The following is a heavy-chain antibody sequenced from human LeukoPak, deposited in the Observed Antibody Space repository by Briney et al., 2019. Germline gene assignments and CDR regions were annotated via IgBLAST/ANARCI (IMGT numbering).Heavy chain of an antibody. Sequence: PGGSLRLSCAASGFTFSSYGMHGVRQAPGKGLEWVAFIRYDGSNKYYADSVKGRFTISRDNSKNTLYLQMNSLRAEDTAVYYCAKQATYYDFWSGYSAFDYWGQGTLVTVSS. CDR2: IRYDGSNK. CDR1: GFTFSSYG. V-gene: IGHV3-30*02. J-gene: IGHJ4*02. CDR3: AKQATYYDFWSGYSAFDY. D-gene: IGHD3-3*01.